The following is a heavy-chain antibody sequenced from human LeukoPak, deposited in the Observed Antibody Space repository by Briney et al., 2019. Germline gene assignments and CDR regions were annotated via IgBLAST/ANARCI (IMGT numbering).Heavy chain of an antibody. V-gene: IGHV4-4*07. J-gene: IGHJ5*02. CDR1: GGSIGSTY. D-gene: IGHD3-22*01. CDR2: IYTSGST. Sequence: PSETLSLTCTVSGGSIGSTYWSWIREPAGKGLEWIGRIYTSGSTNYNPSLKSRVTISVDTSKNHFPLNLSSVTAADTAVYYCAREMGGYHNWFDPWGQGTLVTVSS. CDR3: AREMGGYHNWFDP.